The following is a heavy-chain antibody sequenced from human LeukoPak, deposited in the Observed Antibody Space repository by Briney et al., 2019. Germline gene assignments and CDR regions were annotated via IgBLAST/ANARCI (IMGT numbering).Heavy chain of an antibody. CDR2: MNPNSGNT. Sequence: GASVKVSCKASGYTFTNYDINWVRQATGQGLEWMGWMNPNSGNTGYAQKFQGSVTITRNTSISTAYMELSSLRSEDTAVYYCAREVYYDSSGYYNWGQGTLVTVSS. CDR1: GYTFTNYD. J-gene: IGHJ4*02. CDR3: AREVYYDSSGYYN. D-gene: IGHD3-22*01. V-gene: IGHV1-8*03.